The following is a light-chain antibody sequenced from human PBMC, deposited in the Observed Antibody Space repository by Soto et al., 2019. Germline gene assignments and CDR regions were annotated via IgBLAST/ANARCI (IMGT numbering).Light chain of an antibody. CDR3: LQDFNYPWT. CDR1: QSISSW. CDR2: DAS. J-gene: IGKJ1*01. Sequence: DIQMTQSPSTLSASLGGRVSITCRASQSISSWLAWYQQKPGKAPKLLIYDASSLESGVPSRFSGSGSGTDFTLTISSLQPEDFATYYCLQDFNYPWTFGQGTKVDIK. V-gene: IGKV1-5*01.